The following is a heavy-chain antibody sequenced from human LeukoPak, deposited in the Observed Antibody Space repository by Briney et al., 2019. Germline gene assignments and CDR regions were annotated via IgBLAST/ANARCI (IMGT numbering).Heavy chain of an antibody. D-gene: IGHD2-2*02. CDR1: GFTVSSNY. CDR3: ARGTGDTAAIGGDWFDP. Sequence: GGSLRLSCAASGFTVSSNYMSWVRQAPGKGLEWVSVIYSGGSTYYADSVKGRFTISRDNSKNTLYLQMNSLRAEDTAVYYCARGTGDTAAIGGDWFDPWGQGTLVTVSS. J-gene: IGHJ5*02. CDR2: IYSGGST. V-gene: IGHV3-53*01.